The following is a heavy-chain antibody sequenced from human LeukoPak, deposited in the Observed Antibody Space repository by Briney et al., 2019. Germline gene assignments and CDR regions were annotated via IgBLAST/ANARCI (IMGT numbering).Heavy chain of an antibody. D-gene: IGHD5-12*01. V-gene: IGHV1-46*01. CDR2: INPSGGST. CDR1: GYTFTSYY. Sequence: GASVKVSCKASGYTFTSYYMHWVRQAPGQGLEWMGIINPSGGSTSYAQKFQGRVTMTRDTSISTAYMELSRLRSDDTAVYYCARDRNIVATEFDYWGQGTLVTVSS. CDR3: ARDRNIVATEFDY. J-gene: IGHJ4*02.